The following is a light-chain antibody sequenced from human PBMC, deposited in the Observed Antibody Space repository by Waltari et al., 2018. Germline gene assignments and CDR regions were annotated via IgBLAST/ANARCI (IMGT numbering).Light chain of an antibody. CDR1: QTLTSN. CDR2: GAS. CDR3: QQYNNRPYT. V-gene: IGKV3-15*01. Sequence: EIVMTQSPATLSVSPGERATLSCRASQTLTSNLAWYQQKPGQAPRLRIDGASIRATGIPARFSGSGSGTQFTLTISNLQSEDFVVYYCQQYNNRPYTFGQGTKLEIK. J-gene: IGKJ2*01.